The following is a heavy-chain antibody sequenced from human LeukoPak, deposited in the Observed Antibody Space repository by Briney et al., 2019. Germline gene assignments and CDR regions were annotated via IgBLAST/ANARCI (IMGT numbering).Heavy chain of an antibody. Sequence: PGGSLRLSCAGSGFTFRDYYMSWIRQAPGKGLEWVSFISRSGDSFDYADSVRGRFTISRDNAKNSLYLQMNSLRAEDSAVYYCARRSREVDYWGQGTLVTVSS. J-gene: IGHJ4*02. CDR2: ISRSGDSF. CDR3: ARRSREVDY. CDR1: GFTFRDYY. V-gene: IGHV3-11*01.